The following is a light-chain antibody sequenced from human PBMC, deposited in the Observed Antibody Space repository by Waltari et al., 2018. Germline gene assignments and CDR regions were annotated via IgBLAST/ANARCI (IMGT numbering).Light chain of an antibody. CDR2: AAS. J-gene: IGKJ2*01. Sequence: AIRMTQSPSSFSASTGDRVTITCRASQGISSYLAWYQQKPGNDPKLLIYAASTLQSGVPSRFSCSVSVTDFTLTISCLQSEDFATYYCQQYYSYPMYTFGQGTKLEIK. V-gene: IGKV1-8*01. CDR3: QQYYSYPMYT. CDR1: QGISSY.